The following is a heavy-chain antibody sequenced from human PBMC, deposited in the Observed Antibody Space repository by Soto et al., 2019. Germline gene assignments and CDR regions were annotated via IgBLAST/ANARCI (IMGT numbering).Heavy chain of an antibody. V-gene: IGHV4-31*03. D-gene: IGHD2-15*01. J-gene: IGHJ4*02. CDR3: AISSGAGYYDY. Sequence: QVQLQESDPGLVKPSQTLSLTCTVSGGSISSGAYYWSWIRQHPGKGLEWIGYIYYSGSTYYNPTLKSRVTVSVDTSKNQFSLRLSSVTAADTAVYYCAISSGAGYYDYWGQGTLVTVSS. CDR2: IYYSGST. CDR1: GGSISSGAYY.